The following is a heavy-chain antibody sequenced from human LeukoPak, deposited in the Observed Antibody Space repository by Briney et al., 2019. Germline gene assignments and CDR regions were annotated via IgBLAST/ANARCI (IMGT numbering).Heavy chain of an antibody. J-gene: IGHJ4*02. CDR3: ARHIVGATVYYFDY. CDR1: GGTFSSYT. V-gene: IGHV1-69*02. Sequence: GSSVKVSCKASGGTFSSYTISWVRQAPGQGLEWMGRIIPILGIANYAQKFQGRVTITADKSTSTAYMELSSLRSEDTAVYYCARHIVGATVYYFDYWGQGTLVTVSS. D-gene: IGHD1-26*01. CDR2: IIPILGIA.